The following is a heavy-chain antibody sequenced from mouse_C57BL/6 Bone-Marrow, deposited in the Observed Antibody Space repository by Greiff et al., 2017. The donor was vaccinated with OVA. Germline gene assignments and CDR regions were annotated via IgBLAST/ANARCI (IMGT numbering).Heavy chain of an antibody. CDR2: INPDSSTI. Sequence: EADGVDFSRYWMRWVRRAPGKGLEWIGEINPDSSTINYAPSLKDKFIISRDNAKNTLYLQMSKVRSEDTALYYCARPGDYYGYDAWFAYWGQGTLVTVSA. J-gene: IGHJ3*01. CDR3: ARPGDYYGYDAWFAY. D-gene: IGHD2-2*01. CDR1: GVDFSRYW. V-gene: IGHV4-1*01.